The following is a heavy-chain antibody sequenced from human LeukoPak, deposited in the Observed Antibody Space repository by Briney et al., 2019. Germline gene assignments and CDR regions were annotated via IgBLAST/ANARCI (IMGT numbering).Heavy chain of an antibody. J-gene: IGHJ4*02. D-gene: IGHD3-22*01. CDR3: ARDLGGYYYDY. CDR1: GGSISNY. Sequence: SETLSLTCTVSGGSISNYWSWIRQPAGKGLEWIGRIYTSGSTNYNPSLKSRVTMSVDTSKNQFSLRLSSVTAADTAVYYCARDLGGYYYDYWGQGTLVTVSS. V-gene: IGHV4-4*07. CDR2: IYTSGST.